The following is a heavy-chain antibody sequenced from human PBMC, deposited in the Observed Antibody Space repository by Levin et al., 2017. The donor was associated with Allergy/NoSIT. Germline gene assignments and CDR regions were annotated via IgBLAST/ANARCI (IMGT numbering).Heavy chain of an antibody. D-gene: IGHD3-9*01. V-gene: IGHV3-72*01. CDR2: TRNKANSYTT. Sequence: GGSLRLSCAASGFTFSDYYMDWVRQAPGKGLEWVGRTRNKANSYTTEYAASVKGRFTISRDDSKNSLYLQMNSLKTEDTAVYYCARGPYYDSLTGYRYDLVVWGQGTTVTVSS. CDR1: GFTFSDYY. CDR3: ARGPYYDSLTGYRYDLVV. J-gene: IGHJ6*02.